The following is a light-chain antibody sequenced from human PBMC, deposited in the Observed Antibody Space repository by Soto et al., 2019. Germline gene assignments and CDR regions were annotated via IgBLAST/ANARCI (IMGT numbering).Light chain of an antibody. CDR2: DVS. CDR3: SSYTSSTLYV. J-gene: IGLJ1*01. V-gene: IGLV2-14*01. Sequence: QSVLTQPASVSESPAQSITIPCPGTSSNVGGYNYVSWYQQHPGKAPKLMIYDVSNRPSGVSNRFSASKSGNSASLTISGLQAKDETDYYCSSYTSSTLYVFGTGTKVTVL. CDR1: SSNVGGYNY.